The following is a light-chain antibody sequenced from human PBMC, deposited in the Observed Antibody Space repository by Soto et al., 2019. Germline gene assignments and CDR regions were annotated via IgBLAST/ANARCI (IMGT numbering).Light chain of an antibody. CDR1: HTISSW. CDR2: DAS. Sequence: DIHIAQSPSTLSASVVDRVTITCLASHTISSWLAWYQQKPGKAPNLLIYDASTLERGVPSRFSGTGSGTEFTLTIDRLQPDDFATYYCQQYHTSSITFGQGTRLEIK. V-gene: IGKV1-5*01. CDR3: QQYHTSSIT. J-gene: IGKJ5*01.